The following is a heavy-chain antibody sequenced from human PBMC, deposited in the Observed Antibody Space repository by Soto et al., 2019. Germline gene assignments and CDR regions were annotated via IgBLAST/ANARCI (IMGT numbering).Heavy chain of an antibody. V-gene: IGHV4-4*02. CDR2: IYHSGST. J-gene: IGHJ5*02. D-gene: IGHD4-17*01. CDR3: ARVWTTVTNWFDP. CDR1: GGSISSSNW. Sequence: SETLSLTCAVSGGSISSSNWWSWVRQPPGKGLEWIGEIYHSGSTNYNPSLKSRVTISVDKSKNQFSLKLSSVTAADTAVYYCARVWTTVTNWFDPWGQGTLVTAPQ.